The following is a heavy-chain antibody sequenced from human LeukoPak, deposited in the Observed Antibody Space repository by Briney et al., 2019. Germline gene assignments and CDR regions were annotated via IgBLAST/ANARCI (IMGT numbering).Heavy chain of an antibody. V-gene: IGHV3-30*03. CDR3: ARDLLGYNNYYMDV. J-gene: IGHJ6*03. Sequence: GGSLRLSCAASGFTFSRHGMHWARHAPGKGLKWVAGMSKDGATIRYEGSVEGRFTISRDNSKNTVYLQMNSLRAEDTAVYYCARDLLGYNNYYMDVWGKGTTVTVSS. D-gene: IGHD3-10*01. CDR1: GFTFSRHG. CDR2: MSKDGATI.